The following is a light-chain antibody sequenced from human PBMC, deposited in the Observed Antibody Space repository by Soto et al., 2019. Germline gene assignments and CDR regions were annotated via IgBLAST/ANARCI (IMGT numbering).Light chain of an antibody. CDR1: QDISSA. CDR3: HQFKSYPVT. CDR2: GAS. V-gene: IGKV1-13*02. Sequence: PLTQSPSSLSASVGDRVTITCRASQDISSALAWYQQKPGRAPNLLIYGASNLESGVPSRFSGSGSGTDFTLTISSLQPEDFATYYCHQFKSYPVTFGQGTRLEIK. J-gene: IGKJ5*01.